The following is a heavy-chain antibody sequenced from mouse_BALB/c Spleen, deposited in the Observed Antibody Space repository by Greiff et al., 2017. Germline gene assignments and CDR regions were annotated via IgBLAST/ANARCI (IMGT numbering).Heavy chain of an antibody. J-gene: IGHJ4*01. D-gene: IGHD2-3*01. Sequence: EVQRVESGGGLVQPGGSMKLSCVASGFTFSNYWMNWVRQSPEKGLEWVAEIRLKSNNYATHYAESVKGRFTISRDDSKSSVYLQMNNLRAEDTGIYYCTRDGYYGYYAMDYWGQGTSVTVSS. CDR2: IRLKSNNYAT. CDR1: GFTFSNYW. CDR3: TRDGYYGYYAMDY. V-gene: IGHV6-6*02.